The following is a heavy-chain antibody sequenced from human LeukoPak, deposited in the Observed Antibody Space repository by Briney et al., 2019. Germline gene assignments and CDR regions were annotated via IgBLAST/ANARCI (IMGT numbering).Heavy chain of an antibody. Sequence: GGSLRLSCAASGFTVSSNYMSWVRQAPGKELEWVSVIYSGGSTYYADSVKGRFTISRHNSKNTLYLQMNSLRAEDTAVYYCARGVSSIAAAGDAFDIWGQGTMVTVSS. D-gene: IGHD6-13*01. J-gene: IGHJ3*02. CDR3: ARGVSSIAAAGDAFDI. V-gene: IGHV3-53*04. CDR2: IYSGGST. CDR1: GFTVSSNY.